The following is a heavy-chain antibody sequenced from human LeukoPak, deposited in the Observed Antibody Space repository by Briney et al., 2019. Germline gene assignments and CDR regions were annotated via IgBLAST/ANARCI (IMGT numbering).Heavy chain of an antibody. CDR1: GYTFTSYG. Sequence: ASVKVSCKASGYTFTSYGISCVRQAPEQGLEWMGWISAYNGNTNYAQKLQGRVTMTTDTSTSTAYMELRSLRSDDTAVYYCARVGVGIQLWLRGGFDYWGQGTLVTVSS. J-gene: IGHJ4*02. CDR3: ARVGVGIQLWLRGGFDY. D-gene: IGHD5-18*01. CDR2: ISAYNGNT. V-gene: IGHV1-18*01.